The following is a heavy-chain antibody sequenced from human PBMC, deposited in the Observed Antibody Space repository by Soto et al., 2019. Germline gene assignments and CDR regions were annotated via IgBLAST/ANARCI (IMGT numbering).Heavy chain of an antibody. CDR1: GFSFSDYG. Sequence: GGSLRLSCAASGFSFSDYGMHWVRQAPCKGLEWVAVIWYDGSDKYYADSVKGRFTISRDNSKNTLDLQMNSLSAEDTAVYYCARKGYSGYDYYYYYGMDVWGQGTTVTVSS. J-gene: IGHJ6*02. CDR2: IWYDGSDK. D-gene: IGHD5-12*01. CDR3: ARKGYSGYDYYYYYGMDV. V-gene: IGHV3-33*01.